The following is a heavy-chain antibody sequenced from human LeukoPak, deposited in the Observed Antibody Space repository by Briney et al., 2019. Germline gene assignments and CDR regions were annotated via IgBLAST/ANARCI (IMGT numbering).Heavy chain of an antibody. V-gene: IGHV4-61*02. J-gene: IGHJ4*02. CDR2: IYTSGST. CDR3: ARHEYGSSTSCQIDY. D-gene: IGHD2-2*01. CDR1: GGSISSGSYY. Sequence: PSETLSLTCTVSGGSISSGSYYWSWIRQPAGKGLEWIGRIYTSGSTNYNPFLKSRVTISVDTSKNQFSLKLSSVTAADTAVYYCARHEYGSSTSCQIDYWGQGTLVTVSS.